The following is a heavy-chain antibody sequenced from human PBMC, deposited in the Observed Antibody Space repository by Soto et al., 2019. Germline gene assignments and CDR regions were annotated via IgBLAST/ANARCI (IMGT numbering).Heavy chain of an antibody. CDR2: IGTRSDI. CDR3: AREETAWPLAYGLDV. J-gene: IGHJ6*02. CDR1: GFTFSTYS. V-gene: IGHV3-21*02. D-gene: IGHD2-21*02. Sequence: EVQLVESGGGLVKPGGSLRLSCVASGFTFSTYSMNWVRQAPGKGLEWVSTIGTRSDIYYAESVKGRFTISRDNAKNSLCLQMNSLRVEDTAVYYCAREETAWPLAYGLDVWGQGTAVTVSS.